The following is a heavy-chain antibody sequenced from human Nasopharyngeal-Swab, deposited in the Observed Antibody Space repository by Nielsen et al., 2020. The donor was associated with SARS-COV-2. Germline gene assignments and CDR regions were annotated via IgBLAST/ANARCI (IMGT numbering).Heavy chain of an antibody. V-gene: IGHV1-69*13. J-gene: IGHJ6*02. CDR2: IIPTFGTA. D-gene: IGHD6-13*01. Sequence: SVKVSCKASGGTFSSYAISWVRQAPGQGLEWMGGIIPTFGTANYAQKFQGRVTITADESTSTAYMELSSLRSEDTAVYHCARISAAPPPYYGMDVWGQGTTVTVSS. CDR3: ARISAAPPPYYGMDV. CDR1: GGTFSSYA.